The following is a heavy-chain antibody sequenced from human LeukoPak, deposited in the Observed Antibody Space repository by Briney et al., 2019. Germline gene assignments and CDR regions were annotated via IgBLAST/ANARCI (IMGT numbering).Heavy chain of an antibody. J-gene: IGHJ4*02. D-gene: IGHD6-13*01. CDR2: INPSGGST. CDR3: ARDGALVQAYFDY. Sequence: ASVKVSCKASGYTFTSYYIHWVRQAPGQGLERMGIINPSGGSTSYAQKFQGRVTMTRDTSTSTVYMELSSLRSDDTAVYYCARDGALVQAYFDYWGQGTLVTVSS. CDR1: GYTFTSYY. V-gene: IGHV1-46*01.